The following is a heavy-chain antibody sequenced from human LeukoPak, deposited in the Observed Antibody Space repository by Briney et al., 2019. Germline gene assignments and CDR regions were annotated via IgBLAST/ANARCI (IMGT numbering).Heavy chain of an antibody. Sequence: PSETLSLTCSVSSDSVSSRSWSWIRQPAGKRLEWIGHISPSGNTNYNPSLKSRVTMSVDTSKNHFSLKLSSVTAADTAVYYCARRPYWYFDLWGRGTLVTVSS. J-gene: IGHJ2*01. CDR2: ISPSGNT. CDR3: ARRPYWYFDL. D-gene: IGHD6-6*01. CDR1: SDSVSSRS. V-gene: IGHV4-4*07.